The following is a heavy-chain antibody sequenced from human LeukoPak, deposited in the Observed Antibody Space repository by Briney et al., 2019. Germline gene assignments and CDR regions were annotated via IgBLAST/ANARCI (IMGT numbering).Heavy chain of an antibody. D-gene: IGHD3-3*01. V-gene: IGHV3-7*01. CDR1: GFTFSTYW. J-gene: IGHJ6*03. CDR3: ARGSTRLEWLLPFYYYYMDV. CDR2: MRQDGSEK. Sequence: PGGSLRLSCAASGFTFSTYWMTWVRQAPGKGLEWVANMRQDGSEKYYEDSVKGRFTISRDNAKNSLYLQMNSLRAEDTAVYYCARGSTRLEWLLPFYYYYMDVWGKGTTVTVSS.